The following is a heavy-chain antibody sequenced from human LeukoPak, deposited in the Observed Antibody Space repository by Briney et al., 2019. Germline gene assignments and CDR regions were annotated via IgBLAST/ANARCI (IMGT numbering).Heavy chain of an antibody. V-gene: IGHV4-59*12. CDR2: ISDIGSI. J-gene: IGHJ5*02. CDR3: ARVPIVGATVWFDP. CDR1: GGSISSYY. Sequence: SETLSLTCTVSGGSISSYYWSWIRQPPGKGLEWIAYISDIGSINYNPSLKSRVTISVDRSKNQFSLKLSSVTAADTAVYYCARVPIVGATVWFDPWGQGTLVTVSS. D-gene: IGHD1-26*01.